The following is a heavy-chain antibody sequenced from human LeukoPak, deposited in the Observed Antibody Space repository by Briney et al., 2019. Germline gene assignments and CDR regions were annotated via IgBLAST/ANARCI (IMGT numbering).Heavy chain of an antibody. Sequence: PGGSLRLSCAASGFTFSSYEMNWVRQAPGKGLEWVSYISSSGSTIYYADSVKGRFTISRDNAKNSLYLQMNSLRAEDTAVYYCAREPYWNDYDYVWGSGVGAFDIWGQGTMVTASS. CDR2: ISSSGSTI. CDR1: GFTFSSYE. CDR3: AREPYWNDYDYVWGSGVGAFDI. J-gene: IGHJ3*02. V-gene: IGHV3-48*03. D-gene: IGHD3-16*01.